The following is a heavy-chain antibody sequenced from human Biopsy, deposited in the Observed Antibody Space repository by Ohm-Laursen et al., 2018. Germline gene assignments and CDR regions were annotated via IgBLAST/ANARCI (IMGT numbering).Heavy chain of an antibody. J-gene: IGHJ4*02. V-gene: IGHV3-15*01. D-gene: IGHD5-24*01. CDR1: GFIFSNAW. CDR3: TKDWSTDGYNYRH. Sequence: SLRLSCTASGFIFSNAWMGWVRQAPGKGLEWVGRIIYDAAGGTADYAAPLKDRFTTSRDDSENPLYLQINSLKTEDTAIYYCTKDWSTDGYNYRHWGQGTQVTVSS. CDR2: IIYDAAGGTA.